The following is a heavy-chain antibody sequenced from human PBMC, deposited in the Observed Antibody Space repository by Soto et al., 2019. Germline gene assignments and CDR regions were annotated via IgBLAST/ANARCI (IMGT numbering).Heavy chain of an antibody. V-gene: IGHV4-38-2*02. D-gene: IGHD3-10*02. CDR3: AREAYDRADY. CDR2: IYHSGTS. Sequence: SETLSLTCDVSGYSISSGYHWGWNRQPPGKGLEWIGSIYHSGTSYYNPSLMSRVSISVDTAKNQFSLKVTSVTAADTAVYYCAREAYDRADYWGQGTQVTVSS. J-gene: IGHJ4*02. CDR1: GYSISSGYH.